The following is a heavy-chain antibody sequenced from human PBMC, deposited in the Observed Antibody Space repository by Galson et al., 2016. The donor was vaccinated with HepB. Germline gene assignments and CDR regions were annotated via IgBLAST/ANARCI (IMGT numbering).Heavy chain of an antibody. D-gene: IGHD1-26*01. CDR1: GVSFNY. CDR3: HGWGL. Sequence: SLRLSCAASGVSFNYMSWVRQAPGKRLEWVPVIYSDGKIYYADSVKGRFTISRDSSTNTFFLQMSSLRVDDTALYYCHGWGLWGQGTLVTVSS. J-gene: IGHJ4*02. CDR2: IYSDGKI. V-gene: IGHV3-53*01.